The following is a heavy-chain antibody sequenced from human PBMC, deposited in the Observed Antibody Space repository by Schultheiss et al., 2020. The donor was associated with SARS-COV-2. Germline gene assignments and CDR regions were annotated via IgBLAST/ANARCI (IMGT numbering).Heavy chain of an antibody. CDR1: GGSISSYY. CDR2: IYTSGST. J-gene: IGHJ6*03. V-gene: IGHV4-4*07. Sequence: SETLSLTCTVSGGSISSYYWSWIRQPAGKGLEWIGRIYTSGSTNYNPSLKSRVTISVDTSKNQFSLKLSSVTAADTAVYYCARSYYYDSSGYYGYYYYYMDVWGKGTTVTVSS. CDR3: ARSYYYDSSGYYGYYYYYMDV. D-gene: IGHD3-22*01.